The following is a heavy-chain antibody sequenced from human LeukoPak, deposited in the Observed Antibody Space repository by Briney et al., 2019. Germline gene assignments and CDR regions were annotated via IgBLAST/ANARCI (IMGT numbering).Heavy chain of an antibody. V-gene: IGHV1-2*02. D-gene: IGHD1-26*01. J-gene: IGHJ4*02. Sequence: ASVKVSCKASGYTLTGYYMHWARQAPGQGLEWMGWINPDSGDTNYAQKFQGRVTMTRDTSISTAYMEVSSLTSDDTVVYYCTRERINSGSYSEALDYWGQGTLVTVSS. CDR2: INPDSGDT. CDR3: TRERINSGSYSEALDY. CDR1: GYTLTGYY.